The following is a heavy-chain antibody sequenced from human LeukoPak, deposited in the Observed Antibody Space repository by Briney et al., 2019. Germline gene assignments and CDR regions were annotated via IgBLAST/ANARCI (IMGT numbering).Heavy chain of an antibody. CDR2: IYYSGST. Sequence: SETLSLTCTVSGGSISSYYWSWIRQPPGKGLEWIGYIYYSGSTNYNPSLKSRVTISVDTSKNQFSLKLSSVTAADTAVYYCASSLAAAGPFYGMDIWGQGTTVTVSS. D-gene: IGHD6-13*01. J-gene: IGHJ6*02. V-gene: IGHV4-59*08. CDR1: GGSISSYY. CDR3: ASSLAAAGPFYGMDI.